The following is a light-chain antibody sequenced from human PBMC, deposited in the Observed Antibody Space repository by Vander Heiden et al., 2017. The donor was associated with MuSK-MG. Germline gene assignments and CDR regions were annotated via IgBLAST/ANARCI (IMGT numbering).Light chain of an antibody. CDR3: QQYNSWPLT. J-gene: IGKJ3*01. V-gene: IGKV3-15*01. Sequence: EIVMTQSSATLSVSPGERATLSCRASQSVSSNLAWYQQKPGQAPRLLIYGASTRATGIPARFSGSGSETEFTLTISSLHSEDFAVYYCQQYNSWPLTFGPGTKVDI. CDR2: GAS. CDR1: QSVSSN.